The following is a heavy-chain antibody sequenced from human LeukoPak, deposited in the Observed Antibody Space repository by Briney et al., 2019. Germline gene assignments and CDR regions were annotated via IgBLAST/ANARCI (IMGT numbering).Heavy chain of an antibody. J-gene: IGHJ6*02. V-gene: IGHV4-59*01. CDR2: IYYSGST. D-gene: IGHD3-3*01. CDR1: GGAISSYY. Sequence: SETLSLTCTVSGGAISSYYWSWIRQPPGKGLEWIGYIYYSGSTNYNPSLKSRVTISVDTSKNQFSLKLSSVTAADTAVYYCAREGYYDFWSGYYSGYYYGMDVWGQGTTVTVSS. CDR3: AREGYYDFWSGYYSGYYYGMDV.